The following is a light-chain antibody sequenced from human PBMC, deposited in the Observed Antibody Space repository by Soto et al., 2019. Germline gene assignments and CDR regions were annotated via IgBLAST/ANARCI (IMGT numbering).Light chain of an antibody. CDR1: SSNIGAGYD. Sequence: QSVLTQPPSVSGAPGQRVTISCTGSSSNIGAGYDVHWYQRLPRTAPKLLIYGNSNRPSGVPDRFSGSKSGTSASLAITGLQAEDEADYYYQSYDSSLSGYVFGTGTKLTVL. CDR3: QSYDSSLSGYV. CDR2: GNS. J-gene: IGLJ1*01. V-gene: IGLV1-40*01.